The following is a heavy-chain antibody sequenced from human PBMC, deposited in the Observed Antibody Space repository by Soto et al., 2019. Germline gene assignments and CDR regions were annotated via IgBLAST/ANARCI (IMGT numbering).Heavy chain of an antibody. V-gene: IGHV4-39*01. J-gene: IGHJ5*02. D-gene: IGHD3-10*02. CDR2: MSYSGST. Sequence: SETLSLTCSVSGGSISSSSYYWGWIRQPPGKGLEWIGSMSYSGSTHYNSSLKSRVTISVDTSKSQFSLKLNSVTATDTAVYYCARHTSNYDVDNWFDPWGQGTLVTVSS. CDR1: GGSISSSSYY. CDR3: ARHTSNYDVDNWFDP.